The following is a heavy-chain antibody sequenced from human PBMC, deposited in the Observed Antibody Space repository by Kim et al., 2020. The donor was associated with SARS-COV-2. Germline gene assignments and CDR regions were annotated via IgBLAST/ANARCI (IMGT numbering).Heavy chain of an antibody. J-gene: IGHJ4*02. Sequence: YSPSFQGQVTISADKSISTAYLQWSSLKASDTAMYYCARTMVRGVSHFDYWGQGTLVTVSS. CDR3: ARTMVRGVSHFDY. D-gene: IGHD3-10*01. V-gene: IGHV5-51*01.